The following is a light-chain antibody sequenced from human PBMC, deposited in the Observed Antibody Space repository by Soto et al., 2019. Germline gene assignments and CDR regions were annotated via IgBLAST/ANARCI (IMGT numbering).Light chain of an antibody. CDR2: WAF. J-gene: IGKJ4*01. CDR3: QQYYSTPQT. CDR1: QSVLYSSNNKNY. Sequence: DIVMTQSPDSLAVSLGERATINCKSSQSVLYSSNNKNYLAWYQQKPGQPPKLLIYWAFTRESGVPNRYSGSGSRTDFTLTISSLQAEDVAVYYCQQYYSTPQTFGGGTKVEIK. V-gene: IGKV4-1*01.